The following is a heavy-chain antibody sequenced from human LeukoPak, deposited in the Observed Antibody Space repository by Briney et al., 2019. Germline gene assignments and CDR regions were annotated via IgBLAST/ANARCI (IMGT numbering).Heavy chain of an antibody. CDR1: GYTFTSYG. D-gene: IGHD3-10*01. J-gene: IGHJ4*02. CDR2: VSTYNGNT. CDR3: ARGMVRGVITPFRY. Sequence: GASVKVSCKASGYTFTSYGISWVRQAPGQGLEWMGWVSTYNGNTKYAQNLQGRVTTTTDTSTSTAYMELRSLRSDDTAMYYCARGMVRGVITPFRYWGQGTLVTVSS. V-gene: IGHV1-18*01.